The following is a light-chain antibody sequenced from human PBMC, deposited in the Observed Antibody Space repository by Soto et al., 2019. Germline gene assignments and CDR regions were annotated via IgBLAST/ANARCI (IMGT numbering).Light chain of an antibody. CDR2: EVS. J-gene: IGLJ3*02. CDR1: SSDVGGYKY. Sequence: QSALTQPASVSGSPGQSITISCTGTSSDVGGYKYVSWYQQHPGKAPKLMIYEVSNRPSGVSNRFSGSKSGNTASLTISGLQAEDEADYYGSSYKTKTTLVFGGGTKLTVL. CDR3: SSYKTKTTLV. V-gene: IGLV2-14*01.